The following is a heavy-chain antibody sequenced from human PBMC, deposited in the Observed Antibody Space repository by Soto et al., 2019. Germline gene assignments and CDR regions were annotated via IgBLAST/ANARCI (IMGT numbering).Heavy chain of an antibody. Sequence: GGSLRLSCAASGFTFSSYAMHLVRQAPGKGLEWVAVISYDGSNKYYADSVKGRFTISRDNSKNTLYLQMNSLRAEDTAVYYCARDMEDTAMVQRAYYYYYYGMDVWGQGTTVTVSS. D-gene: IGHD5-18*01. V-gene: IGHV3-30-3*01. J-gene: IGHJ6*02. CDR1: GFTFSSYA. CDR3: ARDMEDTAMVQRAYYYYYYGMDV. CDR2: ISYDGSNK.